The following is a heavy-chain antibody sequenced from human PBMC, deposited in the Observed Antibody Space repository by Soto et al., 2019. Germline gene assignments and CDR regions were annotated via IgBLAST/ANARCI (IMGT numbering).Heavy chain of an antibody. Sequence: QVQLQESGPGLVKPSETLSLTCTVSGGSISSYYWSWIRQPPGKGLEWIGYIYYSGSTNYNPSLKSRVTISVDTSKNQFSLKLSSVTAADTAVYYCARHSAWVDYWGKGTLVTVSS. CDR1: GGSISSYY. D-gene: IGHD3-10*01. CDR3: ARHSAWVDY. CDR2: IYYSGST. J-gene: IGHJ4*02. V-gene: IGHV4-59*08.